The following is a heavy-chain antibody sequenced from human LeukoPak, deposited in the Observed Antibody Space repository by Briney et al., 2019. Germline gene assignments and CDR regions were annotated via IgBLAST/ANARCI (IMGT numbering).Heavy chain of an antibody. CDR2: IKTDGRST. D-gene: IGHD6-19*01. V-gene: IGHV3-74*01. CDR3: ARGRIGGWTDY. J-gene: IGHJ4*02. Sequence: GGSLRLSCAASVFTFSDYWMHWVRQAPGKGLVWVSRIKTDGRSTNYADSVKGRFTISRDNAKNTLYPQMNSLRAEDTAVYYCARGRIGGWTDYWGQGTLVTVSS. CDR1: VFTFSDYW.